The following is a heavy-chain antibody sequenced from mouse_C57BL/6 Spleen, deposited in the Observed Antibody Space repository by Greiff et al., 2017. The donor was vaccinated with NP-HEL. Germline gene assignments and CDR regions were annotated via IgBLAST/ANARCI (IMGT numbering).Heavy chain of an antibody. Sequence: QVQLKESGAELVRPGASVTLSCKASGYTFTDYEMHWVKQTPVHGLEWIGAIDPETGGTAYNQKFKGKAILTADKSSSTAYMELRSLTSEDSAVYYCTRGGWPYYFDYWGQGTTLTVSS. V-gene: IGHV1-15*01. CDR3: TRGGWPYYFDY. CDR2: IDPETGGT. J-gene: IGHJ2*01. D-gene: IGHD2-3*01. CDR1: GYTFTDYE.